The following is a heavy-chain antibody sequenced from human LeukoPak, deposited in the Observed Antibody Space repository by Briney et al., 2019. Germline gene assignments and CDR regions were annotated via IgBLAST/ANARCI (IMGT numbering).Heavy chain of an antibody. J-gene: IGHJ4*02. Sequence: GGSLRLSCAASGFTFSSYAMSWVRQAPGKGLEWVSAISGSGGSTYYADSVKGRLTISRDNSKNTLYLQMNSLRAEDTAVYYCAKDPQYQLLTGFDYWGQGTLVTVSS. CDR1: GFTFSSYA. CDR2: ISGSGGST. CDR3: AKDPQYQLLTGFDY. D-gene: IGHD2-2*01. V-gene: IGHV3-23*01.